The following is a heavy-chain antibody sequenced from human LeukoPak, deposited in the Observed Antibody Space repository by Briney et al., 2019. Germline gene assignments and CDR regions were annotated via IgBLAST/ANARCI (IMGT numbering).Heavy chain of an antibody. CDR2: INPNSGGT. CDR1: GYTFTDYD. V-gene: IGHV1-2*02. D-gene: IGHD6-13*01. CDR3: ARGATAGRFSLRPTGAYYMDV. J-gene: IGHJ6*03. Sequence: GASVKVSCKTSGYTFTDYDITWVRQAPGQGLEWMGWINPNSGGTNCAQKFQGRVTMTRDTSINTAYMELSSLRFDDTAVYYCARGATAGRFSLRPTGAYYMDVWGKGTTVTVSS.